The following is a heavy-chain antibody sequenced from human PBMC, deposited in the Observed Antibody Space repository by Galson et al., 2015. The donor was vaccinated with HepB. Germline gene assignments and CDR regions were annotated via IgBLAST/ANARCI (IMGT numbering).Heavy chain of an antibody. Sequence: SLRLSCAASGFTFSSYGMHWVRQAPGKGLEWAAVISYDGSNKYYADSVRGRFTISRDNSKNTLYLQMNSLRAEDMAVYYCAKDPLSSTVTTGSLGMDVWGQGTTVTVSS. D-gene: IGHD4-17*01. J-gene: IGHJ6*02. V-gene: IGHV3-30*18. CDR1: GFTFSSYG. CDR2: ISYDGSNK. CDR3: AKDPLSSTVTTGSLGMDV.